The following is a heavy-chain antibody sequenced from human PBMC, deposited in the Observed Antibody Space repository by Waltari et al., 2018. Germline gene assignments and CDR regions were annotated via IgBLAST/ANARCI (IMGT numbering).Heavy chain of an antibody. D-gene: IGHD3-10*01. CDR2: IYYSGST. CDR3: ARSQYHYYGSSATGWFDP. Sequence: QVQLQESGPGLVKPSETLSLPCPVSGGSIISYYCSWIRQPPGKGLEWIGYIYYSGSTNYNPSLKSRVTISVDTSKNQFSLKLSSVTAADTAVYYCARSQYHYYGSSATGWFDPWGQGTLVTVSS. J-gene: IGHJ5*02. CDR1: GGSIISYY. V-gene: IGHV4-59*01.